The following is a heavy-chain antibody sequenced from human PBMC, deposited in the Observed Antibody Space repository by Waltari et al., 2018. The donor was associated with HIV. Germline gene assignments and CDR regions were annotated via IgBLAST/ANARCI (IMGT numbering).Heavy chain of an antibody. CDR3: ARRPTLPNSGRFAP. Sequence: QEQLVQSGAELKKPGASVKVSCKASGYTLINYDVVWVRAATGHSLEWRGWKIPQSRKTVYSEKLKGRIHMTMHTSRTTAYLELKNLTSEDTAVYYCARRPTLPNSGRFAPWGQGTLVTVSS. CDR1: GYTLINYD. V-gene: IGHV1-8*01. J-gene: IGHJ5*02. CDR2: KIPQSRKT. D-gene: IGHD1-1*01.